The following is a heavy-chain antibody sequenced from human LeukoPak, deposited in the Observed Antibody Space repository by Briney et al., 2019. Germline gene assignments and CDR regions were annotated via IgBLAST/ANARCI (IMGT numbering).Heavy chain of an antibody. CDR1: GFTFSSYS. CDR2: ISSSSSYI. CDR3: ARDRYQLLSTVPYYMDV. J-gene: IGHJ6*03. Sequence: PGGPLRLSCAASGFTFSSYSTNWVRQAPGKGLEWVSSISSSSSYIYYADSVRGRFTISRDNAKNSLYLQMNSLRAEDTAVYYCARDRYQLLSTVPYYMDVWGKGTTVTVSS. V-gene: IGHV3-21*01. D-gene: IGHD2-2*01.